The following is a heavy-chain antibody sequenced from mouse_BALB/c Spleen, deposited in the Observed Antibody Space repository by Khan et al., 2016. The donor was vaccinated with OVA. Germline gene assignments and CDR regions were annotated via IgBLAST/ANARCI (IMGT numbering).Heavy chain of an antibody. D-gene: IGHD2-3*01. V-gene: IGHV1S136*01. CDR1: GYTFTAYV. Sequence: EVQLQESGPELVKPGASVKMSCKASGYTFTAYVMQWVKQKPGQGLEWIGYIYPYNDVTKYNEKFKGKATLTSDKSSSTAYMELSSLTSDDSAVYYCTSSEGYDRWFAYWGQGTLVTVSA. CDR3: TSSEGYDRWFAY. CDR2: IYPYNDVT. J-gene: IGHJ3*01.